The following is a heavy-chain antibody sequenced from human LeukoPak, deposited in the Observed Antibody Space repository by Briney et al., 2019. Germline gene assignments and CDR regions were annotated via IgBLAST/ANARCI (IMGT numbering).Heavy chain of an antibody. Sequence: GGSLRLSCAASGFTFSSYDMSWVRQAPGKGLEWVSGISGRGGSTEYADSVKGRFTISRDNSKNTLYLQMNTLRAEDTAVYNCAKLGALFDYWGQGTLVTVSS. CDR1: GFTFSSYD. CDR3: AKLGALFDY. J-gene: IGHJ4*02. D-gene: IGHD7-27*01. V-gene: IGHV3-23*01. CDR2: ISGRGGST.